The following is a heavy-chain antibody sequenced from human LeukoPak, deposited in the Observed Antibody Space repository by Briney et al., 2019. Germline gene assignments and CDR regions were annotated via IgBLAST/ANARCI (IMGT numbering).Heavy chain of an antibody. J-gene: IGHJ5*02. CDR1: GYSFTSYW. Sequence: GESLQISCKGSGYSFTSYWIGWVRQLPGKGLEWMGIIYPGDSDTRYSPSFQGQVTISADKSISTAYLQWSSLKASDTAMYYCAREGDRTYYDFWSGYSSRRNNWFDPWGQGTLVTVSS. CDR3: AREGDRTYYDFWSGYSSRRNNWFDP. V-gene: IGHV5-51*01. D-gene: IGHD3-3*01. CDR2: IYPGDSDT.